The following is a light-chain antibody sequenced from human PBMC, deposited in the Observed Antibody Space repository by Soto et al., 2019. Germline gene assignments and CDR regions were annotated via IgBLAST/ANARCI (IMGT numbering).Light chain of an antibody. CDR3: QQANSFPRT. V-gene: IGKV1-12*01. Sequence: DIQMTQSPSSVSASVGDRVTITCRARQGISNWLAWYQQKPGKAPKLLIYAASSLKSGVPSRFSGSGSGTDFTLTISSLQPEDFATYYCQQANSFPRTFGQGTKVEIK. CDR1: QGISNW. CDR2: AAS. J-gene: IGKJ1*01.